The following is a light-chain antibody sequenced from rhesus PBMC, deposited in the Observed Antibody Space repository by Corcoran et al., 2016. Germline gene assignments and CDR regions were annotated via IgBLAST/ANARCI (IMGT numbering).Light chain of an antibody. J-gene: IGKJ1*01. CDR1: ENVNKY. V-gene: IGKV1-74*01. Sequence: DIQMTQSPPSLSASVGDRVTITCRTSENVNKYLNWYQQKPGKAPKLLIYKASTLQSGVPSRFSGGGSGTDYTFSISTLQSEDVATYYCQQSYGSPRTFGQGTKGEIK. CDR3: QQSYGSPRT. CDR2: KAS.